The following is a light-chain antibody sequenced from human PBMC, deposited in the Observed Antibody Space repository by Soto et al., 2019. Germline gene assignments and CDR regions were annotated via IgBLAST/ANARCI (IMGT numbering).Light chain of an antibody. V-gene: IGLV2-11*01. CDR1: SSDVGGYKY. Sequence: QSVLTQSRSVSGSPGQSVTISCTGTSSDVGGYKYVSWYQQHPGKAPQLMIYDVNKRPSGVPDRFSGSKSGNTASLTISGLQAEDEADYYCCSYAGSYNWVFGGGTKLTV. J-gene: IGLJ3*02. CDR2: DVN. CDR3: CSYAGSYNWV.